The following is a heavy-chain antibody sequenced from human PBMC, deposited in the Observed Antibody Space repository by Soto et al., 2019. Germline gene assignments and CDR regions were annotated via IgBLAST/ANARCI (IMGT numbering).Heavy chain of an antibody. D-gene: IGHD5-12*01. V-gene: IGHV3-48*01. CDR3: ARRSYDDY. CDR2: ISGSSNTI. Sequence: EVQLVESGGGLVQPGGSLRLSCAASGFTFSAYSMNWVRQAPGKGLEWVSYISGSSNTIYYAASVKGRFTISRDNAKNSLYLQMNSLGAEDTAVYYCARRSYDDYWGQGTLVTVSS. J-gene: IGHJ4*02. CDR1: GFTFSAYS.